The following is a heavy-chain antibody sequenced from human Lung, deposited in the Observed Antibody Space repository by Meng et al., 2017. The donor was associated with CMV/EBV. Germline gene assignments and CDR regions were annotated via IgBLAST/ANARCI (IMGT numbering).Heavy chain of an antibody. J-gene: IGHJ3*02. CDR1: GYTFIGYH. CDR3: ARVQFLEKPNDAFNI. CDR2: INPNPNFDDT. Sequence: ASVXVSXXASGYTFIGYHIHWVRQAPGQGLEWMGWINPNPNFDDTAYAQKFQGRVTITRDMSISTAYMELTRLRPDDTAVYYCARVQFLEKPNDAFNIWGQGTXVTVSS. V-gene: IGHV1-2*02. D-gene: IGHD2-21*01.